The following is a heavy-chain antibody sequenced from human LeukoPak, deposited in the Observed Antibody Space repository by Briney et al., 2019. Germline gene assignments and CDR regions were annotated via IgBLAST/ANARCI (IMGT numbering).Heavy chain of an antibody. D-gene: IGHD1-26*01. J-gene: IGHJ6*02. CDR3: ASVGGSYSYYYYYGMDV. CDR2: IYYSGST. V-gene: IGHV4-61*01. Sequence: SETLSLTCTVSGGSVSSGSYYWSWIRQPPGEGLEWIGYIYYSGSTNYNPSLKSRVTISVDTSKNQFSLKLSSVTAADTAVYYCASVGGSYSYYYYYGMDVWGQGTTVTVSS. CDR1: GGSVSSGSYY.